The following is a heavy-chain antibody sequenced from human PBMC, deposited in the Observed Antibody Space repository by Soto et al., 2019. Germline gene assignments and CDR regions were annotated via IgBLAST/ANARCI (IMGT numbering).Heavy chain of an antibody. V-gene: IGHV5-51*04. Sequence: EVQLVQSGAEVKKPGESLKISCKGSGYSCTSYWIGWLRQMPGNGLEWMGIIYPGDSDTRYIPSFQGQVTISADKPISTAYLQWSSLKASDTAMYYCSRYTVTTFSYNWFDPWGQRTLVTVSS. J-gene: IGHJ5*02. CDR3: SRYTVTTFSYNWFDP. CDR2: IYPGDSDT. CDR1: GYSCTSYW. D-gene: IGHD4-17*01.